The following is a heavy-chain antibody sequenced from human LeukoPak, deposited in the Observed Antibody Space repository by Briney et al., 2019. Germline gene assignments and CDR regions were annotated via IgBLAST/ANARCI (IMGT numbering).Heavy chain of an antibody. V-gene: IGHV4-34*01. Sequence: SETLSLTCAVYGGSFSGYYWSWIRQPPGKGLEWIGEINHSGSTNYNPSLKSRVTISVDTSKNQFSLKLSSVTAADTAVYYCARHRYYGAISRRGYMDVWGKGTTVTISS. CDR3: ARHRYYGAISRRGYMDV. D-gene: IGHD4-17*01. CDR2: INHSGST. J-gene: IGHJ6*03. CDR1: GGSFSGYY.